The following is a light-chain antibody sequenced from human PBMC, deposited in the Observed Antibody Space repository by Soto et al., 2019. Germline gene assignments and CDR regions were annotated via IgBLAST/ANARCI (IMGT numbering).Light chain of an antibody. J-gene: IGKJ1*01. CDR2: KAS. CDR1: QSIGSW. Sequence: DIQMTQSPSTLSASVGDRVTITCRASQSIGSWLAWYQQKPGKAPKLLIYKASTLKSGVSSRFSGSGSGTEFTLTISSLQPDDFATYYCQHYNSYSEAFGQGTKVDIK. CDR3: QHYNSYSEA. V-gene: IGKV1-5*03.